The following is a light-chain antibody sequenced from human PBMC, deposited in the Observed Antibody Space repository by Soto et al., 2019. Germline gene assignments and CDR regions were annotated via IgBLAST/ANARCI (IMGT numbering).Light chain of an antibody. J-gene: IGKJ1*01. CDR2: DAS. V-gene: IGKV3-11*01. Sequence: EIGWTKSPATLSLSPGERATLSCMARQSVSSYLAWSQQKPGQAPRLLIYDASNRATGIPARFSGSGSGTESTLTITGLEPEDFAVYYCQQRGNWQWKFGQGTKMEIK. CDR3: QQRGNWQWK. CDR1: QSVSSY.